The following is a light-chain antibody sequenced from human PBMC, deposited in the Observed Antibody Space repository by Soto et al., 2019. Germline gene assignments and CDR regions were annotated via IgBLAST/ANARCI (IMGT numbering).Light chain of an antibody. CDR3: GAWDGGLSAFV. CDR1: SSNIGNSF. Sequence: QSVLTQPPSVSAAPGRTVTISCSGSSSNIGNSFVSWYQQLPGTAPRPLIYDNNERPSGIPDRFSGSKSGTSATLGITGLQTGDEADYYCGAWDGGLSAFVFGTGTKVTVL. CDR2: DNN. V-gene: IGLV1-51*01. J-gene: IGLJ1*01.